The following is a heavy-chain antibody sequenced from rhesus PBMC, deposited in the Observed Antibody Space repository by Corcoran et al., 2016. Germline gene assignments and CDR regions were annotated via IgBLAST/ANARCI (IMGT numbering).Heavy chain of an antibody. CDR3: ERTYYYSGSYYYFDY. D-gene: IGHD3-16*01. J-gene: IGHJ4*01. V-gene: IGHV4-169*01. CDR1: GGSISSSY. CDR2: IYGRCCST. Sequence: QLQLQESGPGLVKPSETLSVTCAVSGGSISSSYWSWIRQAPGKGLEWVGYIYGRCCSTHHNPSLTSRVTLSVDTSRSQLSVKLSSVTTADTAVYYCERTYYYSGSYYYFDYWGQGVLVTVSS.